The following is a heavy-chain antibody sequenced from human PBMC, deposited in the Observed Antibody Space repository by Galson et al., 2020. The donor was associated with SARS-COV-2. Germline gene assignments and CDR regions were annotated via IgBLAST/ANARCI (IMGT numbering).Heavy chain of an antibody. V-gene: IGHV4-34*01. CDR3: ARSVRWENYYYYGMDV. Sequence: SETLSLTCDVYGGSFSGYYWSWIRQPPGKGLEWIGEINHSGSTNYNPSLKSRVTISVDMSKNQFSLKLSSVTAADTAVYYCARSVRWENYYYYGMDVWGQGTTVTVSS. J-gene: IGHJ6*02. CDR1: GGSFSGYY. D-gene: IGHD3-10*02. CDR2: INHSGST.